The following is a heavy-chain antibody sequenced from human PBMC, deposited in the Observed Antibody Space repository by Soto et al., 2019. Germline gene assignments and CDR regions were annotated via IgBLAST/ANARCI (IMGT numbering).Heavy chain of an antibody. D-gene: IGHD2-21*02. J-gene: IGHJ6*02. CDR1: GGTFSSYA. CDR2: IIPIFGTA. CDR3: AREGGADGGNSYYYYYCMDV. V-gene: IGHV1-69*01. Sequence: QVQLVQSGAEVKKPGSSVKVSCKASGGTFSSYAISWVRQAPGQGLEWMGGIIPIFGTANYAQKFQGRVTITADESTSTDYMELSSLRSEDTAVYYCAREGGADGGNSYYYYYCMDVWGQGTTVTVSS.